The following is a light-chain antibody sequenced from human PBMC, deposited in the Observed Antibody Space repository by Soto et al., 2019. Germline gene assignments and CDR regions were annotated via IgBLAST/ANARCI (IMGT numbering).Light chain of an antibody. CDR1: SSNVGAGYD. Sequence: QSVLTQPPSVSGAPGERVAISCTGSSSNVGAGYDVHWYQQLPGTAPKLLIYYNNNRPSGVPDRFSGSRSGTSASLAITGLQADDEADYHCQSYDSSLGGVVFGGGTKVTVL. CDR3: QSYDSSLGGVV. CDR2: YNN. J-gene: IGLJ3*02. V-gene: IGLV1-40*01.